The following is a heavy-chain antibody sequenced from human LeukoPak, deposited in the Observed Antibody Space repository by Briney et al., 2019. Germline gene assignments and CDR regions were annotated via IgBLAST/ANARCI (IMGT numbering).Heavy chain of an antibody. CDR3: ARALSWTTDSYYYMDV. CDR2: MNPNSGNT. J-gene: IGHJ6*03. V-gene: IGHV1-8*01. CDR1: GYTFTSYD. D-gene: IGHD3/OR15-3a*01. Sequence: ASVKVSCKASGYTFTSYDINWVRQATGQGLEWMGWMNPNSGNTGYAQKFQGRVTMTKNNSITTAYMELSSLRSEDTAVYYCARALSWTTDSYYYMDVWGKGTTVTVS.